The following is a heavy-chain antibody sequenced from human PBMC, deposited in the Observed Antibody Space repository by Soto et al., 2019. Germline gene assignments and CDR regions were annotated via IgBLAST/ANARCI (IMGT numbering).Heavy chain of an antibody. CDR1: GFTFDDYA. CDR2: ISWNSGSI. CDR3: AKDTALWSAELSGMDV. D-gene: IGHD3-10*01. J-gene: IGHJ6*03. V-gene: IGHV3-9*01. Sequence: EVQLVESGGGLVQPGRSLRLSCAASGFTFDDYAMHCVRQAPGKGLEWVSGISWNSGSIGYADSVKGRFTISRDNAKNSLYPQMNSLRAEDTALYYCAKDTALWSAELSGMDVWGKGTTVTVSS.